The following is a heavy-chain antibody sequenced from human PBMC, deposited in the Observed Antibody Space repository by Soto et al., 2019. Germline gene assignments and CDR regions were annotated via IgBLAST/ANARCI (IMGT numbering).Heavy chain of an antibody. CDR3: VRGRLHDSAYSPFDY. J-gene: IGHJ4*02. Sequence: QVQLVQSEAEVKEPETSVKLSCKTSGYTFSEYSLQWLRQAPGQRLEWMGWITAGNGDTKHSQKFDGRLTLTRDTSANMAYMVLGGLRPEDTAMYYCVRGRLHDSAYSPFDYWGQGTLVTVSS. CDR1: GYTFSEYS. V-gene: IGHV1-3*01. CDR2: ITAGNGDT. D-gene: IGHD3-22*01.